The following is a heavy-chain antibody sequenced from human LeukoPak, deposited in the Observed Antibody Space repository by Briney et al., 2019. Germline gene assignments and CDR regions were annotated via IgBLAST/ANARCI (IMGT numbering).Heavy chain of an antibody. Sequence: GGSLRLSCAASGFTFSGYNMNWVRRAPGKGLEWVSSLSASTTYIYYADSVKGRFTISRDNAKNSLYLQMNSLRGEDTAVYYCARGQNGFDYWGQGTLVTVSS. CDR3: ARGQNGFDY. CDR2: LSASTTYI. V-gene: IGHV3-21*01. D-gene: IGHD2-8*01. CDR1: GFTFSGYN. J-gene: IGHJ4*02.